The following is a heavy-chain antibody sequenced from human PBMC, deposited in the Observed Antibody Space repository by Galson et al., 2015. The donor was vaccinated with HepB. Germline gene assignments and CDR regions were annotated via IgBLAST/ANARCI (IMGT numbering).Heavy chain of an antibody. CDR2: IYSGGST. CDR1: GFTVSSNY. CDR3: ARGGPLLWFGELSAKNIDY. Sequence: SLRLSCAASGFTVSSNYMSWVRQAPGKGLEWVSVIYSGGSTYYADSVKGRFTISRDNSKNTLYLQMNSLRAEDTAVYYCARGGPLLWFGELSAKNIDYWGQGTLVTVSS. J-gene: IGHJ4*02. V-gene: IGHV3-66*01. D-gene: IGHD3-10*01.